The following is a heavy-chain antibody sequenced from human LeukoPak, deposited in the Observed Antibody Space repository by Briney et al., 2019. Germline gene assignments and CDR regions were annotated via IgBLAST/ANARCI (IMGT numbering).Heavy chain of an antibody. CDR1: EGTFSSYA. CDR2: IIPIFGTA. D-gene: IGHD6-19*01. J-gene: IGHJ5*02. Sequence: ASVKVSCKASEGTFSSYAISWVRQAPGQGLEWMGRIIPIFGTANYARKFQGRVTITTDESTSTAYMELSSLRSEDTAVYYCARDKLGTVAGNINWFDPWGQGTLVTVSS. V-gene: IGHV1-69*05. CDR3: ARDKLGTVAGNINWFDP.